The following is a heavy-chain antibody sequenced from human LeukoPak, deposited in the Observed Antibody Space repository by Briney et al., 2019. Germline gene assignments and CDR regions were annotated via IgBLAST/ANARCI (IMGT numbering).Heavy chain of an antibody. Sequence: SETLSLTCTVSGGSISSSSYYWGWIRQPPGKGLEWIGEINHSGSTNYNPSLKSRVTISVDTSKNQFSLKLSSVTAADTAVYYCARGRSGYRNYFDYWGQGTLVTVSS. CDR1: GGSISSSSYY. J-gene: IGHJ4*02. D-gene: IGHD3-16*02. CDR3: ARGRSGYRNYFDY. CDR2: INHSGST. V-gene: IGHV4-39*07.